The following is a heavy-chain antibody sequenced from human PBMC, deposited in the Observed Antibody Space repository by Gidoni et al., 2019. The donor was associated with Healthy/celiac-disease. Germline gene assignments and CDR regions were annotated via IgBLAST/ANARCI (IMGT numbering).Heavy chain of an antibody. CDR2: IYWNDDK. D-gene: IGHD6-13*01. V-gene: IGHV2-5*01. CDR1: GFSLRTSGVG. Sequence: QITLQESGPTLVRPTQTLTLTCTFSGFSLRTSGVGVGWIRQPPGKALEWLALIYWNDDKRYSPSLKSRLTITNDTSKNQVVLTMTNMDPVDTATYYCAYRTGGDGSSWSTFDYWGQGTLVTVSS. CDR3: AYRTGGDGSSWSTFDY. J-gene: IGHJ4*02.